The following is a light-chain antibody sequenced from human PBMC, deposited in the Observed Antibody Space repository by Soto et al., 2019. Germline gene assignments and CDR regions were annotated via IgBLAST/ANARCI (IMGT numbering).Light chain of an antibody. CDR1: QGISNY. J-gene: IGKJ4*01. CDR2: AAS. Sequence: DIQMTQSPSSLSASVGDRVIITCRASQGISNYLAWYQQKPGKVPKLLIYAASTLQSGVPSRFSGSGSGTDFTLTISSLQPEGVASYYCQNYSSAPFTFGGGTNVEIK. V-gene: IGKV1-27*01. CDR3: QNYSSAPFT.